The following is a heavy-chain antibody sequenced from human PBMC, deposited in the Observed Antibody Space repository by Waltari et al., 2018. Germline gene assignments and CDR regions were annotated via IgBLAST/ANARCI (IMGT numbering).Heavy chain of an antibody. D-gene: IGHD6-19*01. J-gene: IGHJ4*02. CDR2: FDPEDGET. CDR3: ATDHLIAVAGRSIGTFDY. CDR1: GSTLTELS. V-gene: IGHV1-24*01. Sequence: QVQLVPSGAEVKKPGASVKVSCKVSGSTLTELSMPWVRRAPGQGLEWMGGFDPEDGETIYAQKFQGRVTMTEDTSTDTAYMELSSLRSEDTAVYYCATDHLIAVAGRSIGTFDYWGQGTLVTVSS.